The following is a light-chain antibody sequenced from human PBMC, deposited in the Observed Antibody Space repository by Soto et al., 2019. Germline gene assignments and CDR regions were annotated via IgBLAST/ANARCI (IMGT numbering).Light chain of an antibody. CDR3: QQGHNWPLT. V-gene: IGKV3-15*01. J-gene: IGKJ2*01. Sequence: EIVMTQSPAPFPLPQGEGAALSCRATQSINSKLAWYQQKPGKPPRLLIYGASTRATGVPARSTGSESGSEFTLTISGLQSEDFAVYYCQQGHNWPLTFGQGTRLEI. CDR2: GAS. CDR1: QSINSK.